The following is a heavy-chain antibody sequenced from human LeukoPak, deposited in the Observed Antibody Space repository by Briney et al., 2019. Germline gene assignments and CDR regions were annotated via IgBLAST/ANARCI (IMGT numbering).Heavy chain of an antibody. CDR2: ISSRSSFK. J-gene: IGHJ4*02. CDR3: AKDGGFWSDYSYFDY. D-gene: IGHD3-3*01. CDR1: GFTLSSHR. Sequence: GGSLRLSCAASGFTLSSHRMDWVRQAPGKGLEWVASISSRSSFKDYADSVKGRFTISRDNAKNLLYLQMNSLRAEDTAVYFCAKDGGFWSDYSYFDYWGQGTQVTVSS. V-gene: IGHV3-21*06.